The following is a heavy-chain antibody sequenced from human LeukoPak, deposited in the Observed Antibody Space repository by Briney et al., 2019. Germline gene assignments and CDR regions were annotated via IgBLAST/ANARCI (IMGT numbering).Heavy chain of an antibody. CDR1: GFTFTDYS. J-gene: IGHJ4*02. CDR3: ARGRRRTYFDY. CDR2: ISSYSGHI. D-gene: IGHD3/OR15-3a*01. V-gene: IGHV3-21*01. Sequence: GGTLTLSCAAAGFTFTDYSMNWVRQAPGKGLEGVSTISSYSGHIYYADSVKGRFTISRDNAENSLYLQINSLRAEDTAVYYCARGRRRTYFDYWGQGTLVTVSS.